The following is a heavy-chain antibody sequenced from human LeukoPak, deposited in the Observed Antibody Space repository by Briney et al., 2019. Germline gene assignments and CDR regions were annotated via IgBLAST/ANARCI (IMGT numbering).Heavy chain of an antibody. J-gene: IGHJ4*02. Sequence: GGSLRLSCAASGFTFSSYWMNWVRQAPGKGLEWVATIKQDRRDKYYVDSVKGRFTISRDNSKNTLYLQMNSLRVEDTAVYSCAKDGGPSSSGSQFFNYWGQGALVTVSS. CDR2: IKQDRRDK. V-gene: IGHV3-7*03. D-gene: IGHD1-26*01. CDR3: AKDGGPSSSGSQFFNY. CDR1: GFTFSSYW.